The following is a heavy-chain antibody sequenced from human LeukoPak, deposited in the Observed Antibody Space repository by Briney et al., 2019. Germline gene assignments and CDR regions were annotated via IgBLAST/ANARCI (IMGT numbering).Heavy chain of an antibody. CDR1: GSTFSSYA. Sequence: GGSLRLSCAAPGSTFSSYAMHWVRQAPGKGLEWVAVISYDGSNKYYADSVKGRFTISRDNSKNTLYLQMNSLRAEDTAVYYCAYSSSSGEFDYWGQGTLVTVSS. CDR3: AYSSSSGEFDY. D-gene: IGHD6-13*01. CDR2: ISYDGSNK. J-gene: IGHJ4*02. V-gene: IGHV3-30-3*01.